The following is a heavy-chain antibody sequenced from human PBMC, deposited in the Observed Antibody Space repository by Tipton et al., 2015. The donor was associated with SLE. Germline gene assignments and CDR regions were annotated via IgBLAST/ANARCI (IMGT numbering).Heavy chain of an antibody. CDR1: GFTFSTYA. CDR3: ARGGSQQWLVLGGMDV. V-gene: IGHV3-33*01. CDR2: IWYDGSNQ. Sequence: SLRLSCAASGFTFSTYAMHWVRQAPGKGLEWVAIIWYDGSNQYYVDSAKGRFTISRDNSKNTLYLQMNSLRAEDTAVYYCARGGSQQWLVLGGMDVWGQGTTVTVSS. D-gene: IGHD6-19*01. J-gene: IGHJ6*02.